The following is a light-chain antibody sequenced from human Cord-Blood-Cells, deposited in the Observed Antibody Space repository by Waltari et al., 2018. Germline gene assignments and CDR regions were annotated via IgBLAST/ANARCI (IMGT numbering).Light chain of an antibody. Sequence: AIRMTQSPSSLSASTGDRVTITCRASQGISSYLAWYQQKPGKAPKLLIYAASTLQSGVPSRFSGSGSWTEFTLTFSCLQSEDFATYYCQQYYSYPRTFGQGTKVEIK. CDR3: QQYYSYPRT. CDR1: QGISSY. CDR2: AAS. J-gene: IGKJ1*01. V-gene: IGKV1-8*01.